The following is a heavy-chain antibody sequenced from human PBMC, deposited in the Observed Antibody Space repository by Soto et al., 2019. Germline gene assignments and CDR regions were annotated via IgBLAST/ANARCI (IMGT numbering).Heavy chain of an antibody. V-gene: IGHV1-69*06. CDR1: GGTFSSLA. J-gene: IGHJ4*02. D-gene: IGHD3-10*01. CDR3: ARSPGVFDY. Sequence: QVQLVQSGAEVKKPGSSVKVSCKASGGTFSSLAISWVRQAPGQGLEWMGGLVPVFGTANYAQKFQDRVTITGEKPTSTSYMGRGSLRSEDRAVYYCARSPGVFDYWGQGPLVTVPS. CDR2: LVPVFGTA.